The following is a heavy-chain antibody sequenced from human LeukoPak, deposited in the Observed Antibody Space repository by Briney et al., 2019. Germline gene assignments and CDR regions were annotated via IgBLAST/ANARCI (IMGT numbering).Heavy chain of an antibody. D-gene: IGHD6-13*01. CDR1: GFTFRSYA. CDR2: ISYDGSNK. Sequence: PGGSLRLSCAASGFTFRSYAMHWVRQAPGKGLEWVAVISYDGSNKYYADSVKGRFTISRDNSKNTLYLQMNSLRAEDTAVYYCARDHSSSWSAFDYWGQGTLVTVSS. CDR3: ARDHSSSWSAFDY. V-gene: IGHV3-30-3*01. J-gene: IGHJ4*02.